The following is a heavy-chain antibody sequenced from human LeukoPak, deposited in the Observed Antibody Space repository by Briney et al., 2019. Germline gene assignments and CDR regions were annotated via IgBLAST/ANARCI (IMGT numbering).Heavy chain of an antibody. Sequence: GGSLRLSCTTSGITFSNSWMSWVRQAPGKGLEWVATIRPDGSEGYYADSVRGRFTISRENAKNSLYLQMKSLRAGDTAVYYCARDRGRYYMDVWGKGTTVTISS. V-gene: IGHV3-7*01. CDR3: ARDRGRYYMDV. CDR2: IRPDGSEG. D-gene: IGHD6-25*01. J-gene: IGHJ6*03. CDR1: GITFSNSW.